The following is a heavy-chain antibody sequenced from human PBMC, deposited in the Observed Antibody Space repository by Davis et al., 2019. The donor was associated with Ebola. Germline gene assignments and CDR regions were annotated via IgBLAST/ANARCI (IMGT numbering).Heavy chain of an antibody. CDR1: GFTASSNY. CDR3: ARAGKYESYGMDV. D-gene: IGHD2/OR15-2a*01. CDR2: IYSGGST. J-gene: IGHJ6*04. V-gene: IGHV3-53*01. Sequence: GGSLRLSCAASGFTASSNYMNWVRQAPGKGLEWVSVIYSGGSTYYADFVKGRFTISRDNSNNTLYLQMNSLRAEDTAVYYCARAGKYESYGMDVWGKGTTVTVSS.